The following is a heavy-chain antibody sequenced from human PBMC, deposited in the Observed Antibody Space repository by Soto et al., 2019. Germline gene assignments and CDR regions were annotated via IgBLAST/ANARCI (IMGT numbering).Heavy chain of an antibody. CDR2: INAGNGNT. CDR1: GYTFTSYA. CDR3: ARGGSLWFEELSIDY. Sequence: QVQLVQSGAEVKKPGASVKVSCKASGYTFTSYAMHWVRQAPGQRLEWMGWINAGNGNTKYSQKLQGRDTITRDTSASTGYMELSSLRSEDTGVDYCARGGSLWFEELSIDYWGQGTLVTVSS. V-gene: IGHV1-3*01. D-gene: IGHD3-10*01. J-gene: IGHJ4*02.